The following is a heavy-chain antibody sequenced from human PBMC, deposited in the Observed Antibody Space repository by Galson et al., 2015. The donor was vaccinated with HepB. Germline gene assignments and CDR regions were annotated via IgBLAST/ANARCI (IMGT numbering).Heavy chain of an antibody. J-gene: IGHJ4*02. CDR2: ISWNSDSI. D-gene: IGHD6-19*01. V-gene: IGHV3-9*01. CDR1: GFTFNDYA. CDR3: ARLLQSSFDY. Sequence: SLRLSCAASGFTFNDYAMHWVRQAPGKGLEWVSGISWNSDSIGYADSVKGRFTISRDNAKNSLYLQMNSLRAEDTAFYYCARLLQSSFDYWGQGTLVTVSS.